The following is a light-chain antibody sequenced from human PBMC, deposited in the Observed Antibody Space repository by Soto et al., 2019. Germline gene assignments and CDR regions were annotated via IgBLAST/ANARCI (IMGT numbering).Light chain of an antibody. J-gene: IGKJ1*01. CDR2: AAS. CDR1: QNIPGY. V-gene: IGKV1-39*01. Sequence: DIQMTQSPSSLSASVGDRVSITCRASQNIPGYLSWYQQKPGKAPKLLIYAASRLQSGVPSRFSGSGSGSDFTLTISSLQPEDFATYYCQQSYNVPRTFGQGTKVDIK. CDR3: QQSYNVPRT.